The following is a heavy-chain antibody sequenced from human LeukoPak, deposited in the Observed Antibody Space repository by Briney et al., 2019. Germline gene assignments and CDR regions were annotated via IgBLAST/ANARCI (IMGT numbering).Heavy chain of an antibody. D-gene: IGHD6-13*01. CDR3: ARGEEKAAAGLSAFDI. J-gene: IGHJ3*02. CDR2: INHSGST. Sequence: SETLSLTCAVYGGSFSGYYWSWIRQPPGKGLEWIGEINHSGSTNYNPSLKSRVTISVDTSKNQFSLKLSSVTAADTAVYYCARGEEKAAAGLSAFDIWGQGTMVTVSS. V-gene: IGHV4-34*01. CDR1: GGSFSGYY.